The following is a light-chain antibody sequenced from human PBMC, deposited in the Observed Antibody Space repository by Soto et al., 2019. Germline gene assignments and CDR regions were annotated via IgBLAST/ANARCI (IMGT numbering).Light chain of an antibody. V-gene: IGKV3-15*01. CDR1: QSVRSN. J-gene: IGKJ5*01. CDR3: QQYNEWPPFT. Sequence: EIVMTQSPATLSVSPGERATLSCRASQSVRSNLAWYQQKPGQAPRLVIYAASTRATGIPDRFSGSVSGTEFTLTISSLQSEDFAVYYCQQYNEWPPFTVGQGTRLEIK. CDR2: AAS.